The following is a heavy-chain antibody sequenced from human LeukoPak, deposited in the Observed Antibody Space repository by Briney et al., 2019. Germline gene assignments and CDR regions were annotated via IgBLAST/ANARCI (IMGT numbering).Heavy chain of an antibody. CDR3: AVGHYYHSSGYLFDS. J-gene: IGHJ4*02. CDR1: GGSIRTGDYY. D-gene: IGHD3-22*01. Sequence: ETSETLSLTCTVSGGSIRTGDYYWGWIRQPPGKGLEYIGYMYYSGSTYYNPSLKSRITISVDTSKNQFSLKLSSVPAADTAVYYCAVGHYYHSSGYLFDSWGQGTLVTVSS. CDR2: MYYSGST. V-gene: IGHV4-30-4*01.